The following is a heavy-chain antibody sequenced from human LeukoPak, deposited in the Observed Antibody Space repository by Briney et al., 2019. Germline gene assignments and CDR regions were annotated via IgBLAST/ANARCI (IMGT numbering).Heavy chain of an antibody. CDR2: IYYSGST. J-gene: IGHJ6*02. Sequence: SETLSLTCTVSGGSISSYYWSWIRQPPGKGLEWIGYIYYSGSTNYNPSLTSRVTISVDTSKNQFSLKLSSVTAADTAVYYCARDSEYGMDVWGQGTTVTVSS. CDR1: GGSISSYY. D-gene: IGHD3-10*01. CDR3: ARDSEYGMDV. V-gene: IGHV4-59*01.